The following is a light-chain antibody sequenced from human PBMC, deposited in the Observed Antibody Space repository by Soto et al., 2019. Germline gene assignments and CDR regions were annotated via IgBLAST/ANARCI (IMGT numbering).Light chain of an antibody. CDR1: RDVGSD. CDR2: AAS. CDR3: QQYNSLFRT. J-gene: IGKJ1*01. Sequence: QMTQSPSSLSASVGEKIIITCRASRDVGSDVSWYQQKPGQAPKLLIYAASNLYTGVPSRFSGSRSGTEFTLTISSLQPDDFATYYCQQYNSLFRTFGQGTKVDIK. V-gene: IGKV1-17*01.